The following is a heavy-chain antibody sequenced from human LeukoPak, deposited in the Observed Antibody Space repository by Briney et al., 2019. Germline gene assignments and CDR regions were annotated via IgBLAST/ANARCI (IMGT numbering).Heavy chain of an antibody. V-gene: IGHV4-31*11. CDR2: IYYSGST. CDR1: GGSFSGYY. CDR3: ARDAYYYDSSGYSDAFDI. Sequence: PSETLSLTCAVYGGSFSGYYWSWIRQHPGKGLEWIGYIYYSGSTYYNPSLKSRVTISVDTSKNQFSLKLSSVTAADTAVYYCARDAYYYDSSGYSDAFDIWGQGTMVTVSS. D-gene: IGHD3-22*01. J-gene: IGHJ3*02.